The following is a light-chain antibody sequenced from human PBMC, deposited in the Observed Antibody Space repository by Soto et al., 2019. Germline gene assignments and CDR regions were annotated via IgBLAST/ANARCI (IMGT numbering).Light chain of an antibody. CDR1: QRISPW. Sequence: DIQMTQSPSTLSASVGDRVTITCRASQRISPWLAWYQQKPGKAPKILIYKASSLASGVPSRFSGSDSGTEFTPTISSLQPDDFATYFCQQYKTYSRTFGQGTKLEIK. J-gene: IGKJ2*01. CDR2: KAS. V-gene: IGKV1-5*03. CDR3: QQYKTYSRT.